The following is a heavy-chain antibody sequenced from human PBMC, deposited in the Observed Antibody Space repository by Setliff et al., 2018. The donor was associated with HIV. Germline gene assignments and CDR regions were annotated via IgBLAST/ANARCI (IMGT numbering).Heavy chain of an antibody. CDR2: INHSGST. J-gene: IGHJ6*03. CDR1: GGSMSSGSYF. Sequence: PSETLSLTCTVSGGSMSSGSYFWNWIRQPPGKGLEWIGEINHSGSTNYNPSLKSRVTISVDTSKNQFSLKLSSVTAADTAVYYCARDKGYYYMDVWGKGITVTVSS. V-gene: IGHV4-39*07. CDR3: ARDKGYYYMDV.